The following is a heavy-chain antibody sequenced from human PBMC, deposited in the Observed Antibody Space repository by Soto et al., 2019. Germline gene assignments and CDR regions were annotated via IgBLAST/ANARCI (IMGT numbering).Heavy chain of an antibody. V-gene: IGHV1-18*01. J-gene: IGHJ3*02. Sequence: ASVKVSYKASGYTFTSYGISWVRQAPGQGLEWMGWISAYNGNTNYAQKLQGRVTMTTDTSTSTAYMELRSLRSDDTAVYYCARDSVVVPAAMRPDAFDIWGQGTMVTVSS. CDR3: ARDSVVVPAAMRPDAFDI. CDR1: GYTFTSYG. CDR2: ISAYNGNT. D-gene: IGHD2-2*01.